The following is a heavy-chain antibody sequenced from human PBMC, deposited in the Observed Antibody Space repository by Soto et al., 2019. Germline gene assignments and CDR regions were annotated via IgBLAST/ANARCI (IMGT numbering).Heavy chain of an antibody. J-gene: IGHJ6*02. CDR3: ARWDGSGSYDLIYYYYFGMDD. V-gene: IGHV1-69*13. CDR1: RGTFRHYA. CDR2: IMPIFGTT. D-gene: IGHD3-10*01. Sequence: SEQVSYMASRGTFRHYAISWVRQAPGPALEWMGGIMPIFGTTNYAQKFKGRVTITAEDSTSTAYMELSSLRSEDTAVYYCARWDGSGSYDLIYYYYFGMDDWGQGTTVTVSS.